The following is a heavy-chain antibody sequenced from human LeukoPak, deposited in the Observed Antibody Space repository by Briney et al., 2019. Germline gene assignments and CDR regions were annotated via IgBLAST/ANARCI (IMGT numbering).Heavy chain of an antibody. J-gene: IGHJ4*02. CDR1: GGSISKYY. CDR3: ARGTWGGVCDS. Sequence: PSETLSLTCSVSGGSISKYYWSWIRQPPGKGLEWIGYIYYSGTTNYNPSLKSRVTISVDTSKNHFSLKLSSVTAADTAVYYCARGTWGGVCDSWGQGTLVTVSS. CDR2: IYYSGTT. V-gene: IGHV4-59*08. D-gene: IGHD2-21*01.